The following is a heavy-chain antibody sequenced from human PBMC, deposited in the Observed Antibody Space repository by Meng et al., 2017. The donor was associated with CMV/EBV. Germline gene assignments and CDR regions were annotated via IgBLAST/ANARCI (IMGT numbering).Heavy chain of an antibody. CDR1: GFSHSAYY. CDR2: SKNDPNTYTT. Sequence: SGFSHSAYYMDWVRQAPGKGLEWIGRSKNDPNTYTTEYAAAVRGRFTISRDASENSLFLQMSSLKAEDTALYYCVRTNSGPRYDFDYWGQGALVTVSS. D-gene: IGHD1-1*01. CDR3: VRTNSGPRYDFDY. J-gene: IGHJ4*02. V-gene: IGHV3-72*01.